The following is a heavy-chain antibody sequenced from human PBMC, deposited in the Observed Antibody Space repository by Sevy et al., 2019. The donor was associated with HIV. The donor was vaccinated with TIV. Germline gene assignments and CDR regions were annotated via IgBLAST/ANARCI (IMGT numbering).Heavy chain of an antibody. CDR1: GFSFSNYA. J-gene: IGHJ4*02. V-gene: IGHV3-30*04. Sequence: SLRLSCAASGFSFSNYAMHWVRQSPGKGLEWVAMISYDGINKDYADSVKGRFTLSRDNSKNTLFLQMNSLRAEDTALYYCARDLPHLLPWELSRGSDYWGQGTLVTVSS. CDR3: ARDLPHLLPWELSRGSDY. CDR2: ISYDGINK. D-gene: IGHD1-26*01.